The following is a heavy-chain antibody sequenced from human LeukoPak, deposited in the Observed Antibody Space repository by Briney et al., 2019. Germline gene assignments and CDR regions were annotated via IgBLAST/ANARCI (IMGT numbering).Heavy chain of an antibody. CDR2: IYYSGST. CDR3: ARNGGWSAFDI. Sequence: KTSETLSLTSTVSGGSISSYYWSWIRQPPGKGLEWIGYIYYSGSTNYNPSLKSRVTISVDTSKNQFSLKLSSVTAADTAVYYCARNGGWSAFDIWGQGTMVTVSS. D-gene: IGHD2-8*01. CDR1: GGSISSYY. J-gene: IGHJ3*02. V-gene: IGHV4-59*01.